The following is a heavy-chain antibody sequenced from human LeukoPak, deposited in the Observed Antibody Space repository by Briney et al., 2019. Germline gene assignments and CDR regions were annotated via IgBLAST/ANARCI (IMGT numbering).Heavy chain of an antibody. CDR3: ATAFSHLELRDY. J-gene: IGHJ4*02. CDR1: GYTLTELS. D-gene: IGHD1-7*01. CDR2: FDPEDGET. V-gene: IGHV1-24*01. Sequence: ASVKVSCKVSGYTLTELSMHWVRQAPGKGLEWMGGFDPEDGETIYAQKFQDRVTMTEDTSTDTAYMELSSLRSEDTAVYYCATAFSHLELRDYWGQGTLVTVSS.